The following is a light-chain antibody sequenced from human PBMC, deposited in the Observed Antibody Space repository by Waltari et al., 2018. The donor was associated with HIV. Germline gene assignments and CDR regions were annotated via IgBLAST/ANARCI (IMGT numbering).Light chain of an antibody. CDR1: RNVFFGVNNTYY. V-gene: IGKV4-1*01. CDR2: WSS. CDR3: DQYYAAPQT. Sequence: IVMTQSPDSLAVSLGETATITCKSSRNVFFGVNNTYYVAWYQHKPGNSPRLLIYWSSGRASGVPDRFTASGSGTDFTLIISSLQAEDVADYYCDQYYAAPQTFGQGTRVEI. J-gene: IGKJ1*01.